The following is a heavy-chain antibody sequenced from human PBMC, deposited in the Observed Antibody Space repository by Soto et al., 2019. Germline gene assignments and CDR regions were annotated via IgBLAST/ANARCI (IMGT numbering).Heavy chain of an antibody. J-gene: IGHJ6*03. CDR3: AREGYCSSTSCYSVGNEAGIADYYYYMDV. CDR2: INPNSGGT. V-gene: IGHV1-2*04. Sequence: ASVKVSCKASGYTFTGYYMHWVRQAPGQGLEWMGWINPNSGGTNYAQKFQGWVTMTRDTSISTAYMELSRLRSDDTAVYYCAREGYCSSTSCYSVGNEAGIADYYYYMDVWGKGTTVTVSS. CDR1: GYTFTGYY. D-gene: IGHD2-2*01.